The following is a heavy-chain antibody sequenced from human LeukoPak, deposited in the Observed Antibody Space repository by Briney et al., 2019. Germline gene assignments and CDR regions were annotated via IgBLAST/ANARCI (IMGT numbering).Heavy chain of an antibody. CDR3: AKSSTHHYYDSSGYLDY. J-gene: IGHJ4*02. CDR1: GFTFSSYS. V-gene: IGHV3-23*01. CDR2: ISGSGGST. D-gene: IGHD3-22*01. Sequence: PGGSLRLSCAASGFTFSSYSMNWVRQAPGKGLEWVSAISGSGGSTYYADSVKGRFTISRDNSKNTLYLQMNSLRAEDTAVYYCAKSSTHHYYDSSGYLDYWGQGTLVTVSS.